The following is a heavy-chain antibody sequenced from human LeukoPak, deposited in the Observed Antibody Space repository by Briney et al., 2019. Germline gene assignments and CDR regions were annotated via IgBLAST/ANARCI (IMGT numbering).Heavy chain of an antibody. Sequence: GASVKVSCKASGYTFTSYYMHWVRQAPGQGLEWMGIINPSGGSTSYAQKFQGRVTMTRDTSTSTVYMELSSLRSEDTAVYYCARDSGNKVRGVIKGMDVWGKGTTVTVSS. V-gene: IGHV1-46*01. J-gene: IGHJ6*04. CDR3: ARDSGNKVRGVIKGMDV. D-gene: IGHD3-10*01. CDR2: INPSGGST. CDR1: GYTFTSYY.